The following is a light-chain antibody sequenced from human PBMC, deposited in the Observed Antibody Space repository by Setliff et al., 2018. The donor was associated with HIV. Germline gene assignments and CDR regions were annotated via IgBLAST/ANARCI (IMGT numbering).Light chain of an antibody. J-gene: IGLJ1*01. CDR3: SSYAITNTLP. Sequence: QSALTQPASVSGPPGQSITISCTGTSSDVGGYSYVSWYQQHPGKAPKLIIYEVRNRPSGVSNRFSGSKSGNTASLTISGLQAEDEADYYCSSYAITNTLPFGTGTKVTVL. CDR2: EVR. V-gene: IGLV2-14*01. CDR1: SSDVGGYSY.